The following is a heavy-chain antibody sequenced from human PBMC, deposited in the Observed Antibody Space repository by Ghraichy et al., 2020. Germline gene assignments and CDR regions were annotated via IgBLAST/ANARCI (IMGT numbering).Heavy chain of an antibody. J-gene: IGHJ4*02. Sequence: GGSLRLSCAASGFTFSSYAMSWVRQAPGKGLEWVSAISGSGGSTYYADSVKGRFTISRDNSKNTLYLQMNSLRAEDTAVYYCAKPPAKGPSSNYDSSGYYFDYWGQGTLVNVSS. CDR3: AKPPAKGPSSNYDSSGYYFDY. CDR2: ISGSGGST. D-gene: IGHD3-22*01. CDR1: GFTFSSYA. V-gene: IGHV3-23*01.